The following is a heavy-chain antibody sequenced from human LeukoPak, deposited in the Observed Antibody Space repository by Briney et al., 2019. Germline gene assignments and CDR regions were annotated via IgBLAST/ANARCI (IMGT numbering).Heavy chain of an antibody. J-gene: IGHJ4*02. CDR2: IYPGDSDT. V-gene: IGHV5-51*01. D-gene: IGHD3-22*01. CDR1: GYSFTGYW. Sequence: GESLKISCKGSGYSFTGYWIGWVRQMPGKGLEWMGIIYPGDSDTRYSPSFQGQVTISADKSISTAYLQWSSLKASDTAMYYCARLRSYYDSSGQTYYFDYWGQGTLVTVSS. CDR3: ARLRSYYDSSGQTYYFDY.